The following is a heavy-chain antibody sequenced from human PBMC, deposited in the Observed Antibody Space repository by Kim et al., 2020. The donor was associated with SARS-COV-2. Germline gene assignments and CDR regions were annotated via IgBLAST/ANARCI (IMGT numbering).Heavy chain of an antibody. CDR3: GRDRTSIAARGVNWFDP. D-gene: IGHD6-6*01. CDR1: GFTFNTYG. J-gene: IGHJ5*02. CDR2: ISHDGSNK. Sequence: GGSLRLSCAASGFTFNTYGMHWVRQAPGKGLEWVAVISHDGSNKFYADSVKGRFTISIDNSKNTVYLQMNSLRTEDTAVYYCGRDRTSIAARGVNWFDPWGRGTLVTVSS. V-gene: IGHV3-30*03.